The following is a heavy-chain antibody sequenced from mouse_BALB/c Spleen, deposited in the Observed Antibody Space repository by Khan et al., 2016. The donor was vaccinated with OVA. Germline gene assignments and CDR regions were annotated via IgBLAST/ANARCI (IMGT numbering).Heavy chain of an antibody. Sequence: VQLQESGPELVKPGVSVKISCTGSGITITDYDMHWVKQSHAQGLEWIGVINTYNGYTNYNQKFQGKATITVDKSSNTAYLEHTSMTSEDTAVYCCARLAANWGEGTMVTVSA. CDR1: GITITDYD. V-gene: IGHV1S137*01. CDR2: INTYNGYT. CDR3: ARLAAN. D-gene: IGHD6-1*01. J-gene: IGHJ3*01.